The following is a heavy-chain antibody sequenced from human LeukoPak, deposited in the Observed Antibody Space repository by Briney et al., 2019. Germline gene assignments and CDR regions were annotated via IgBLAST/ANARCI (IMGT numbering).Heavy chain of an antibody. CDR2: ISSSSSTI. Sequence: GGSLRLSCAASGFTFSSYSMNWVRQAPGKGLEWVSYISSSSSTIYYADSVKGRFTISRDNAKNSLYLQMNSLRAEDTAVYYCASAHVLVNSSWSTDAFDIWGQGTMVTVSS. D-gene: IGHD6-13*01. CDR3: ASAHVLVNSSWSTDAFDI. CDR1: GFTFSSYS. V-gene: IGHV3-48*01. J-gene: IGHJ3*02.